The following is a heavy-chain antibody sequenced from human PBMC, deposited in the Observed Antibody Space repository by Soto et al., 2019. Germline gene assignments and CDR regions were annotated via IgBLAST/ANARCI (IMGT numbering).Heavy chain of an antibody. CDR3: ATQRGGGGY. CDR2: IYSGGYT. D-gene: IGHD6-25*01. Sequence: EVQLVESGGGLIQPGGSLRLSCAVSGCTVSNNYMSWVRQAPGKGLEGVSVIYSGGYTAYGDSVKGRFTISRDNSKNTLYTQRNSRGAEATAVYYWATQRGGGGYWGQGTLVTVSS. CDR1: GCTVSNNY. J-gene: IGHJ4*02. V-gene: IGHV3-53*01.